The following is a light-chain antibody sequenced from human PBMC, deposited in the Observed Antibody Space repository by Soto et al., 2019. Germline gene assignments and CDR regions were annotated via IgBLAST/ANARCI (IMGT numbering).Light chain of an antibody. V-gene: IGLV1-44*01. Sequence: QSVLTQPPSASGTPGQTIAISCSGGSSNIGSHTVNWYQQLPGTAPRLLIYSNTQRPSGVPDRFSGSKSGTSASLAISGLLSEYEGDYYCAAWDDSLNGVVFGGGTQLTVL. CDR1: SSNIGSHT. CDR3: AAWDDSLNGVV. CDR2: SNT. J-gene: IGLJ7*01.